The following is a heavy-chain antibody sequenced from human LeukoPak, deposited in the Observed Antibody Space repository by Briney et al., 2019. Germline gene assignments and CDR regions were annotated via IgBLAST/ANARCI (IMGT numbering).Heavy chain of an antibody. CDR3: ARDHELLWFGESYNWFDP. D-gene: IGHD3-10*01. CDR1: GGSFSGYY. J-gene: IGHJ5*02. Sequence: SETLSLTCAVYGGSFSGYYWSWIRQPPGKGLEWIGEINHSGSTNYNPSLKSRVTISVDTSKNQFSLKLSSVTAADTAVYYCARDHELLWFGESYNWFDPWGQGTLVTVSS. CDR2: INHSGST. V-gene: IGHV4-34*01.